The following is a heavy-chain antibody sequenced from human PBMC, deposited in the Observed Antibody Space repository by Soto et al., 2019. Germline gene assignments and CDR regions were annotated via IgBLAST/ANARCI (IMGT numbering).Heavy chain of an antibody. CDR1: GFSLNNYG. CDR2: ISNNGSNS. Sequence: GGSLRLSCAASGFSLNNYGMNWVRQAPGKGLEWVAVISNNGSNSYYADSVRGRFTISRDNSKNTLHLQLNSLRPADTAVYYCATGGFCSGGSCPGYFFYYYGMNVWGQGTTVTVSS. J-gene: IGHJ6*02. D-gene: IGHD2-15*01. CDR3: ATGGFCSGGSCPGYFFYYYGMNV. V-gene: IGHV3-30*03.